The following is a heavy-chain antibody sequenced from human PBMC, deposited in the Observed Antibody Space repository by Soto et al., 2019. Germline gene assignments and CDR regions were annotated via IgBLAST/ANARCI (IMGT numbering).Heavy chain of an antibody. Sequence: QVQLVQSGAEVKKPGSSVKVSCKASGGTFSSYAISWVRQAPGQGLEWMGGIIPIFGTANYAQKFQGRVTITADESTGTAHMELSSLRSEDTAVYYCARIKEYSGSYYLHENWFDPWGQGTLVTVSS. CDR2: IIPIFGTA. D-gene: IGHD1-26*01. V-gene: IGHV1-69*01. J-gene: IGHJ5*02. CDR3: ARIKEYSGSYYLHENWFDP. CDR1: GGTFSSYA.